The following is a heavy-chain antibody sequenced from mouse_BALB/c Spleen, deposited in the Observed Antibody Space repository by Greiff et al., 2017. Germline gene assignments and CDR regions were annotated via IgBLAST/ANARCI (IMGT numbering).Heavy chain of an antibody. V-gene: IGHV2-9-2*01. CDR2: IWTGGGT. J-gene: IGHJ2*01. CDR3: VRDELGSFDY. CDR1: GFSLTSYD. D-gene: IGHD4-1*01. Sequence: QVQLQQSGPGLVAPSQSLSITCTVSGFSLTSYDISWIRQPPGKGLEWLGVIWTGGGTNYNSAFMSRLSISKDNSKSQVFLKMNSLQTDDTAIYYCVRDELGSFDYWGQGTTLTVSS.